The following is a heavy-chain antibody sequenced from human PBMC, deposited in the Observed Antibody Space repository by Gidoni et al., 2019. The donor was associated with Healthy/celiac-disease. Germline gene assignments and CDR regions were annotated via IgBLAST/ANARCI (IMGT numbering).Heavy chain of an antibody. CDR3: ARVGITMVRGVMYWFDP. J-gene: IGHJ5*02. D-gene: IGHD3-10*01. Sequence: QVQLVQSGAEVKKPGSSVKVSCTASGGTFSSYAISWVRQAPGQGLEWMGRIIPILGIANYAQKFQGRVTITSDKSTSTAYMELSSLRSEDTAVYYCARVGITMVRGVMYWFDPWGQGTLVTVSS. CDR2: IIPILGIA. CDR1: GGTFSSYA. V-gene: IGHV1-69*04.